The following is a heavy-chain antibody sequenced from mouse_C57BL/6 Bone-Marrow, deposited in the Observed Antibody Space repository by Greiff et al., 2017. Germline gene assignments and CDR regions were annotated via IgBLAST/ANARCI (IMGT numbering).Heavy chain of an antibody. J-gene: IGHJ2*01. CDR2: IDPSDSCT. Sequence: QVQLQQPGAELVKPGASVQLSCKASGYTFTSYWMQWVKQRPGQGLEWIGEIDPSDSCTNYNQKFKGKATLTVDTSSSTAYMQLSSLTSEDSSVYYWARWDYSGSSYGGQGTTRTVSS. V-gene: IGHV1-50*01. D-gene: IGHD1-1*01. CDR1: GYTFTSYW. CDR3: ARWDYSGSSY.